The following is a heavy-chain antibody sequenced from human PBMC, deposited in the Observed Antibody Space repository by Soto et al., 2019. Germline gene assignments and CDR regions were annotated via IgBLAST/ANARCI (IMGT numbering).Heavy chain of an antibody. CDR3: ARDDRYYGSGRYTRRYDYYGMDV. CDR1: GGSISSSGYY. V-gene: IGHV4-31*03. CDR2: IYYSGST. D-gene: IGHD3-10*01. Sequence: QVQLQESGPGLVKPSQTLSLTCTVSGGSISSSGYYWSWIRQHPGKGLEWIGYIYYSGSTYYNPSRNRRVSISVDTSKNQFSLKLSSVTAADTAVYYCARDDRYYGSGRYTRRYDYYGMDVWGQGTTVTVSS. J-gene: IGHJ6*02.